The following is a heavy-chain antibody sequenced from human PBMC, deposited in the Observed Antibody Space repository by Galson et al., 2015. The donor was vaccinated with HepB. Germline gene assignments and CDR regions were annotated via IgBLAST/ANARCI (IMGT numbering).Heavy chain of an antibody. V-gene: IGHV1-18*01. J-gene: IGHJ4*02. CDR3: VRARYITPPTDF. Sequence: SVKVSCKASGDTFTNYGVNWVRQAPGQGLEWVGGISVNFGDTNYAQNLQGRVTFTTDTSTRTAYMELRSLRSDDTAVYYCVRARYITPPTDFWCQVTLVTVSS. CDR2: ISVNFGDT. CDR1: GDTFTNYG. D-gene: IGHD2-2*02.